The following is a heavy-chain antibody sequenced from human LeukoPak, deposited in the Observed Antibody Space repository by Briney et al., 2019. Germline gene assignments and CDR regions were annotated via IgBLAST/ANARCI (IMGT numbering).Heavy chain of an antibody. V-gene: IGHV3-73*01. J-gene: IGHJ6*03. D-gene: IGHD2-15*01. CDR1: GFTFSGSA. CDR2: IRSKANRYAT. CDR3: TSSYCSGGSCYRRYNYYYYMDV. Sequence: GGSLRLSCAASGFTFSGSAMHWVGQAAGKGLEWVGRIRSKANRYATVYAASVKGTFTISRDDSKNTAYLQMNSLKTEDTAVYYCTSSYCSGGSCYRRYNYYYYMDVWGKGTTVTVSS.